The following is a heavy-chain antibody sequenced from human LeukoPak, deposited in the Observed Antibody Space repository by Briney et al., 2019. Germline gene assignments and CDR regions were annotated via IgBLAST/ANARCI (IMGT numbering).Heavy chain of an antibody. D-gene: IGHD3-22*01. V-gene: IGHV4-39*02. CDR1: GGSINSSSYY. J-gene: IGHJ4*02. CDR2: IYYSGRT. CDR3: ARRKYDSSGYYRI. Sequence: SETLSLTCTVSGGSINSSSYYWGWIRQPPGKGLEWVGSIYYSGRTYYNPSLKSRVTISVDTSKSHFSLQLSSVTAADTAVYYCARRKYDSSGYYRIWGQGTLVTVSS.